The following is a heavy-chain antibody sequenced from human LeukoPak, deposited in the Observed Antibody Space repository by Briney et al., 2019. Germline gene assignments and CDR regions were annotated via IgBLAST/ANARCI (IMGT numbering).Heavy chain of an antibody. D-gene: IGHD3-22*01. CDR3: AREPYDSSGYYDY. V-gene: IGHV3-53*01. J-gene: IGHJ4*02. CDR2: IYSGGST. Sequence: GGSLRLSCAASGFTVNSNYMSWVRQAPGKGLEWVSVIYSGGSTYYADSVKGRFTISRDNSKNTLYLQMNSLRAEDTAVYYCAREPYDSSGYYDYWGQGTLVTVSS. CDR1: GFTVNSNY.